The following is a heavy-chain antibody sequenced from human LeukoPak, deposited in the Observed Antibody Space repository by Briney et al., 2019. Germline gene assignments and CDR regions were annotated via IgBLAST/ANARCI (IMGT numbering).Heavy chain of an antibody. Sequence: SETLSLTCSVSGGSISRYYWSWIRQPPGKGLQWIGYIYYSGSTNYNPSLKSRVTISIDTSKNQFSLKLSSVTAADTAVYYCAHSPEHYYGMDVWGQGTTVTVSS. J-gene: IGHJ6*02. CDR3: AHSPEHYYGMDV. CDR2: IYYSGST. CDR1: GGSISRYY. V-gene: IGHV4-59*01. D-gene: IGHD1-14*01.